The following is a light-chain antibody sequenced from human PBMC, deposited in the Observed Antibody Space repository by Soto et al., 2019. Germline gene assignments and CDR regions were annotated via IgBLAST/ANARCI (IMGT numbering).Light chain of an antibody. CDR1: QSIRLF. Sequence: DIQMTQSPSSLSASVGDTVTITCRASQSIRLFLNWYQQKPGKAPKLLIYAASSVQSGVPSRFTGNGSGTDFTLTISSLQPEDFATYYCHQTDSIPETFGQGTKVEIK. CDR3: HQTDSIPET. V-gene: IGKV1-39*01. J-gene: IGKJ1*01. CDR2: AAS.